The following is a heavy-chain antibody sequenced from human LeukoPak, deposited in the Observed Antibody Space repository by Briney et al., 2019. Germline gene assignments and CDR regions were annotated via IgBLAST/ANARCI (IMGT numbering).Heavy chain of an antibody. V-gene: IGHV1-2*02. J-gene: IGHJ4*02. CDR3: ARAFYSSSSLSFDY. CDR2: INPNSGGT. D-gene: IGHD6-6*01. CDR1: GYTFTGYY. Sequence: ASVKVSCKASGYTFTGYYMHWVRQAPGQGLEWMGWINPNSGGTNYAQKFQGRVTMIRDTSISTAYMELSRLRSDDTAVYYCARAFYSSSSLSFDYWGLGTLVTVSS.